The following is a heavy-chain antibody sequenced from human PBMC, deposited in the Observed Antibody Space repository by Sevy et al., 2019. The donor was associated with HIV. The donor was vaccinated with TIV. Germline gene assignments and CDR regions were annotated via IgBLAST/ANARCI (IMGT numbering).Heavy chain of an antibody. CDR3: VRILSTSYYNYHALDV. Sequence: ASVKVSCRASGYTFTSYDIHWVRQTTGQGLEWMGWMSPNSGNTGYAQKFQGRVTMTRDTSKGTAYMELSSLGSDDKAVYYCVRILSTSYYNYHALDVWGQGTTVTVSS. CDR2: MSPNSGNT. V-gene: IGHV1-8*01. CDR1: GYTFTSYD. J-gene: IGHJ6*02. D-gene: IGHD2-2*01.